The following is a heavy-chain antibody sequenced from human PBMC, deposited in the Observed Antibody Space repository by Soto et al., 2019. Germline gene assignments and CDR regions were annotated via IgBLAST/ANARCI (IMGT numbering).Heavy chain of an antibody. CDR3: ARQRARGYMDV. CDR2: VYYSGST. CDR1: GGSVSSSSYF. V-gene: IGHV4-39*01. J-gene: IGHJ6*03. Sequence: SETLSLTCTVSGGSVSSSSYFWGWVRQPPGKGLEWIGSVYYSGSTYYNPSLKSRVTISVDMSNNHFSLKLGSVTAADTAVYYCARQRARGYMDVWGNGTKVTVSS.